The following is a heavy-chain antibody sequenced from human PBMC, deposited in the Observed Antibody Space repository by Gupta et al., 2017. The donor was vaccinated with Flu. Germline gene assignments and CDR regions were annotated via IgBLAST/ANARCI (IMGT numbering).Heavy chain of an antibody. CDR3: ARQQYVWGNYRSLYFDH. J-gene: IGHJ4*02. CDR2: IHTSGGI. V-gene: IGHV4-4*07. CDR1: NGSISNDY. Sequence: QVQLQESGPGRVKPSETLSLTCSVSNGSISNDYWSWIRQAAGKGLVWIGRIHTSGGIDYNPSLQSRVTISADTSKNQFSLKMASVTAADTAVYYCARQQYVWGNYRSLYFDHWGQGVLVTVSS. D-gene: IGHD3-16*01.